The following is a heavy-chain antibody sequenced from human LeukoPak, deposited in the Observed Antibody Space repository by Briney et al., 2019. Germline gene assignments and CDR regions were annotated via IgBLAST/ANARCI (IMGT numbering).Heavy chain of an antibody. D-gene: IGHD3-10*01. CDR3: AREWLMVRGVRDC. CDR1: GFTFSSYW. V-gene: IGHV3-7*03. CDR2: IKLDGSEK. J-gene: IGHJ4*02. Sequence: GGALRLSCAASGFTFSSYWMSWVRQAPGKGLEWGANIKLDGSEKYYVDSVKGRFTISRDNAKNSLYLQMSSLRAEDTAVYYCAREWLMVRGVRDCWGQGTLVTVSS.